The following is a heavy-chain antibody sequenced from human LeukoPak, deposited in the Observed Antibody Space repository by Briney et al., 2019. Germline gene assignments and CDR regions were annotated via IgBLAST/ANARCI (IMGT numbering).Heavy chain of an antibody. CDR3: ARDAIIPAAIKPWFDP. CDR2: IIPIFGTA. J-gene: IGHJ5*02. Sequence: VASVKVSCKASGGTFSSYAISWVRQAPGQGLEWMGGIIPIFGTANYAQKFRGRVTITADESTSTAYMELSSLRSEDTAVYYCARDAIIPAAIKPWFDPWGQGTLVTVSS. V-gene: IGHV1-69*13. CDR1: GGTFSSYA. D-gene: IGHD2-2*01.